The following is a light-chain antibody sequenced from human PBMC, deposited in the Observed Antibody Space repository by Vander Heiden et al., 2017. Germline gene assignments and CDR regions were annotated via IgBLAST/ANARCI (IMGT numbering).Light chain of an antibody. CDR1: QGISSY. J-gene: IGKJ1*01. CDR2: AAS. V-gene: IGKV1-8*01. CDR3: QQYDSYPWT. Sequence: SPSSFSASTGDRVTITCRASQGISSYLAWYQQKPGKAPKLLIYAASTLQSGVPSRFSGSGSGTDFTLTISCLQSEDFATYYCQQYDSYPWTFGQGTNVEIK.